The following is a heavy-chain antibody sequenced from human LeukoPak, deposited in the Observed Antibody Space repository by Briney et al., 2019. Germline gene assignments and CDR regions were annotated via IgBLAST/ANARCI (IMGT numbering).Heavy chain of an antibody. CDR1: GYTFTGYY. J-gene: IGHJ4*02. Sequence: ASVKVSCKASGYTFTGYYMHWVRQAPGQGLEWMGWINPNSGGTNYAQKYQGRVIMTRDTSISTAYMELSRLRSDDTAVYYCARDLYNWKPFDYWGQGTLVTVSS. V-gene: IGHV1-2*02. CDR3: ARDLYNWKPFDY. CDR2: INPNSGGT. D-gene: IGHD1-20*01.